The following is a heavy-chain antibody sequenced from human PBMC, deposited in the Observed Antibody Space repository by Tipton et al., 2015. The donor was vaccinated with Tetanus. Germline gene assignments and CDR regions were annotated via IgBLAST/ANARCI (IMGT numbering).Heavy chain of an antibody. CDR3: ARLLVLAYFDY. J-gene: IGHJ4*02. CDR2: IYYSGST. V-gene: IGHV4-59*08. D-gene: IGHD2-21*01. CDR1: GGSISSYY. Sequence: TLSLTCTVSGGSISSYYWSWIRQPPGKGLEWIGYIYYSGSTNYNPSLKSRVTISVDTSKNQFSLKLSSVTAADTAVYYCARLLVLAYFDYWGQGTLVTVSS.